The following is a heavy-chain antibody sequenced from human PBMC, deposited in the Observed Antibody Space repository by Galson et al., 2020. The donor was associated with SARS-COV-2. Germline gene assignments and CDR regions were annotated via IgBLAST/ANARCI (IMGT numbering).Heavy chain of an antibody. CDR3: VRTRWHCPMFYP. V-gene: IGHV4-30-4*01. Sequence: SETLSLTCTVSGDSISSGDSYWSWIRQSPGMGLEWIGYIYYSGRPLNHPSLKSRVTIPVDTSKNQFSLQLNAVTAAYTAMYYCVRTRWHCPMFYPGGQGTPVTVSS. D-gene: IGHD2-15*01. J-gene: IGHJ5*02. CDR1: GDSISSGDSY. CDR2: IYYSGRP.